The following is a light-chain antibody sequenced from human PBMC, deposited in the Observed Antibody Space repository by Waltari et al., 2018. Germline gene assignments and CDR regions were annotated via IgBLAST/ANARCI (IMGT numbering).Light chain of an antibody. CDR3: PQLSSWPS. V-gene: IGKV3-11*01. J-gene: IGKJ4*01. Sequence: IVLTQSPATLSLSPGERATLSCRASQSVTRYLDWYQQKSGEAPRFLISHASNWASVIPARFSGSGFATYFTLTFSSLEPEYSAVYYCPQLSSWPSFGGGTKVDIK. CDR2: HAS. CDR1: QSVTRY.